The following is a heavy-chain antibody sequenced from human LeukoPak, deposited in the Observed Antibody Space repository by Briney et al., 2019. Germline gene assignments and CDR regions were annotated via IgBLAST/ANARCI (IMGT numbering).Heavy chain of an antibody. CDR3: ARPGLEWLLSPSAFDI. V-gene: IGHV3-7*02. Sequence: GGSLRLSCAASGFNFSRYWMTWVRQAPGKRLEWVAQIKEDGSEKHYVDPVRGRFTISRDNAKKSLYLQMNSLRAEETAVYYCARPGLEWLLSPSAFDIWGQGTMVTVSS. D-gene: IGHD3-3*01. CDR1: GFNFSRYW. CDR2: IKEDGSEK. J-gene: IGHJ3*02.